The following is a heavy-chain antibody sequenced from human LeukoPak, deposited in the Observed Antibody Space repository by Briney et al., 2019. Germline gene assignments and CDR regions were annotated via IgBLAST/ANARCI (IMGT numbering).Heavy chain of an antibody. Sequence: RAGGSLRLSCAASGFTFSAYSMSWVRQAPGKGLEWVSAIRGSGGDTYYADSVKGRFTISRDNSKDTLSLQMNSLRAEDTAVYYCAKISWGGRGTFDWGQGTLVTVSS. CDR3: AKISWGGRGTFD. V-gene: IGHV3-23*01. CDR2: IRGSGGDT. D-gene: IGHD1-1*01. J-gene: IGHJ4*02. CDR1: GFTFSAYS.